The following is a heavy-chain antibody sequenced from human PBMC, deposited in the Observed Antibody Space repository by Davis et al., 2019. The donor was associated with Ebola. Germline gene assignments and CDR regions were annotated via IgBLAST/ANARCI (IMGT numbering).Heavy chain of an antibody. Sequence: GGSLRLSCAASGFTFSSYAMSWVRQAPGKGLEWVSGISGSGGSTYYGDSVKGRFTISRDNSKNTLYLQMNSLRVDDTAVYYCAKGGSGWPSDYSYGLGVWGKGTTVTVSS. CDR3: AKGGSGWPSDYSYGLGV. D-gene: IGHD6-19*01. V-gene: IGHV3-23*01. CDR2: ISGSGGST. J-gene: IGHJ6*04. CDR1: GFTFSSYA.